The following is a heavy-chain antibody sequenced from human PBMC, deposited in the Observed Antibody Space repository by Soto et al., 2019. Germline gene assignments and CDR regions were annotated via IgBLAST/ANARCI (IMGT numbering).Heavy chain of an antibody. CDR3: AGGFLGTYRRSLY. D-gene: IGHD1-26*01. V-gene: IGHV3-49*03. CDR2: IRSKAYGGTT. J-gene: IGHJ4*02. Sequence: PGGSLRLSCTASGFTFGDYAMSWFRQAPGKGLEWVGFIRSKAYGGTTEYAASVKGRFTISRDDSKSIAYLQMNSLKTEDTAVYYCAGGFLGTYRRSLYWGQGALVAVFS. CDR1: GFTFGDYA.